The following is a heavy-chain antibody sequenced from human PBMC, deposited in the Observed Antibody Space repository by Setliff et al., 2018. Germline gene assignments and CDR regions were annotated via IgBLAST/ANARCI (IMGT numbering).Heavy chain of an antibody. CDR3: ARVESMVRGKNILRHFDY. CDR1: GYTFNNYG. Sequence: ASVKVSCKASGYTFNNYGVACVRQAPGQGLDWMGWVTIYNGNTKYAQNLQGRLTLTTDRSTSTVYMELGSLTTDDTAIYYCARVESMVRGKNILRHFDYWGQGTQVTVSS. D-gene: IGHD3-10*01. J-gene: IGHJ4*02. CDR2: VTIYNGNT. V-gene: IGHV1-18*01.